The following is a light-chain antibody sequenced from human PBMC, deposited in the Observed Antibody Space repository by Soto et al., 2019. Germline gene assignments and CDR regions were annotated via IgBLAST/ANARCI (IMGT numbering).Light chain of an antibody. CDR2: GAS. CDR1: QSVSRNY. CDR3: QQYDSSPIT. J-gene: IGKJ1*01. Sequence: EIVLTQSPGTLSLSPGERATLSCRASQSVSRNYLAWYQQKPGQAPRLLIYGASSRATGIPDKFSGGGSGTHFTLTISRLEPEDFAVYYCQQYDSSPITFGQGTKVEIK. V-gene: IGKV3-20*01.